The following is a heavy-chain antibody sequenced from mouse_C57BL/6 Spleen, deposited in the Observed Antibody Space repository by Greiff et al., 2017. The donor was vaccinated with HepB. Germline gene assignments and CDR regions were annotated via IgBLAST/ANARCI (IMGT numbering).Heavy chain of an antibody. D-gene: IGHD2-5*01. V-gene: IGHV1-61*01. CDR2: IYPSDSET. Sequence: QVQLQQPGAELVRPGSSVKLSCKASGYTFTSYWMDWVKQRPGQGLEWIGNIYPSDSETHYNQKFKDKATLTVDKSSSTAYMQLSSLTSEDSAVYYCARSDYSTPYYYAMDYWGQGTSVTVSS. J-gene: IGHJ4*01. CDR1: GYTFTSYW. CDR3: ARSDYSTPYYYAMDY.